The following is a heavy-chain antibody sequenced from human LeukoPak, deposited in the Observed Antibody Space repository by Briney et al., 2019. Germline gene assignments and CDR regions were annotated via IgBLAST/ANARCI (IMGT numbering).Heavy chain of an antibody. J-gene: IGHJ1*01. CDR2: INHGGST. CDR3: ARYLDYGGNSRVFQH. CDR1: GGSLSAYY. V-gene: IGHV4-34*01. Sequence: SETLSLTCAVYGGSLSAYYWTWIRQPPGRGLEWIGEINHGGSTNYNPSLKSRVTISIDTSKNQFSLKLSSVTAADTAFYYCARYLDYGGNSRVFQHWGQGTLVTVSS. D-gene: IGHD4-23*01.